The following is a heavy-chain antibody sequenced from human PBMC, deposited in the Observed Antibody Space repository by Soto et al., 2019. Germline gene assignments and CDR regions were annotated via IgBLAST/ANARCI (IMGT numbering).Heavy chain of an antibody. J-gene: IGHJ6*02. CDR1: GYSFASYW. CDR2: IYPGDSDT. V-gene: IGHV5-51*01. Sequence: GESLKISCXGSGYSFASYWIGWVRQMPGKDLEWTGTIYPGDSDTRYSPSFQGQVTISADKSLRTAYLQWTSLKASDTALYYCARTRSFTLGFYYDGMDVWGQGTTVTVSS. CDR3: ARTRSFTLGFYYDGMDV. D-gene: IGHD6-6*01.